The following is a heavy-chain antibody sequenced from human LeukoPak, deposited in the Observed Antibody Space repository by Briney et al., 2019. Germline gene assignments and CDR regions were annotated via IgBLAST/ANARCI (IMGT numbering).Heavy chain of an antibody. CDR2: ISAYNGNT. CDR1: GYTFTSYD. D-gene: IGHD6-19*01. Sequence: ASVKVSCKASGYTFTSYDISWVRQAPGQGLERMGWISAYNGNTNYAQKLQGRVTMTTDTSTSTAYMELRSLRSDDTAVYYCARGPLGRGWYYFDYWGQGTLVTVSS. CDR3: ARGPLGRGWYYFDY. V-gene: IGHV1-18*01. J-gene: IGHJ4*02.